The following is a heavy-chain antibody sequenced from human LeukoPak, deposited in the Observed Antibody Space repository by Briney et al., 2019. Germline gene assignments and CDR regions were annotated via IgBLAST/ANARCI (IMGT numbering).Heavy chain of an antibody. CDR3: ARESAVGAWRPDP. CDR1: GGSFSSGSYY. CDR2: VYTSGST. J-gene: IGHJ5*02. V-gene: IGHV4-61*02. D-gene: IGHD1-1*01. Sequence: PSQTLSLTCSVSGGSFSSGSYYWCWIRQPAGEGLEWIGRVYTSGSTNYNPSLKSRVTISVDTSKNQFSLKLSSVTVADTAVYYCARESAVGAWRPDPWGQGTLVTVSS.